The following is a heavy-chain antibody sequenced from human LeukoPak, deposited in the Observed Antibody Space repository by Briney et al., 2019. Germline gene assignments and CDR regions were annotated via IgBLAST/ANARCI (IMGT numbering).Heavy chain of an antibody. CDR3: ARGTAGYSSSWTTPFDY. J-gene: IGHJ4*02. CDR2: IKQDGSEK. Sequence: GGSLRLSCAASGFTFSSYWMSWVRQAPGKGLEWLANIKQDGSEKYYVDSVKGRFTISRDNAKNSLYLQMNSLRAEDTAVYYCARGTAGYSSSWTTPFDYWGQGTLVTVSS. D-gene: IGHD6-13*01. CDR1: GFTFSSYW. V-gene: IGHV3-7*01.